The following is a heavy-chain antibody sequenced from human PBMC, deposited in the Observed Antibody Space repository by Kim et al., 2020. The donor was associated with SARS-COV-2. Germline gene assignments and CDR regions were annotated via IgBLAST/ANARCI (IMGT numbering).Heavy chain of an antibody. D-gene: IGHD3-10*01. CDR2: ISYEGSKK. J-gene: IGHJ5*01. CDR1: GFNFNNYG. CDR3: AKSHQIFFFGESRLFDS. V-gene: IGHV3-30*18. Sequence: GGSLRPSCAGSGFNFNNYGMHWVRQAPGKGLEWVAVISYEGSKKYYEDSLRGRFTISRDNARNTVYLQMNSLEPDDTAVYYCAKSHQIFFFGESRLFDS.